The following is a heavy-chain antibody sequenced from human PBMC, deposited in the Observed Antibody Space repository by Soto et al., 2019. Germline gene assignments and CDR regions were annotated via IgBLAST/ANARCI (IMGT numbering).Heavy chain of an antibody. CDR1: GGSFSGYY. V-gene: IGHV4-34*01. CDR3: ARFSGYFDY. CDR2: INHSGST. Sequence: SETLSLTCAVYGGSFSGYYWIWIRQPPGKGLEWIGEINHSGSTNYSPSLKSRVTMSVDTSKNQFSLKLSSVTAADTAVYYCARFSGYFDYWGQGTLVTVSS. J-gene: IGHJ4*02. D-gene: IGHD6-19*01.